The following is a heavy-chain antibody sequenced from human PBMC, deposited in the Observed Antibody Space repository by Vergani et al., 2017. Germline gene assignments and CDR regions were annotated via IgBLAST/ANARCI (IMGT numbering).Heavy chain of an antibody. CDR1: GYTFTSYY. Sequence: QVQLVQSGAEVKKPGASVKVSCKASGYTFTSYYMHWVRQAPGQGLEWMGIINPSGGSTSYAQKFQGRVTMTRDPSTSTVYMELSSLGSEDTAVYYCARGPDIVVVPATLPTAHMGIDYYMDVWGKGTTVTVSS. CDR2: INPSGGST. D-gene: IGHD2-2*01. J-gene: IGHJ6*03. V-gene: IGHV1-46*03. CDR3: ARGPDIVVVPATLPTAHMGIDYYMDV.